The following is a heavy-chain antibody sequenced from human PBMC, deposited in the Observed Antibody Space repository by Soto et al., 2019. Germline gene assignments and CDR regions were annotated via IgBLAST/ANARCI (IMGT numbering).Heavy chain of an antibody. V-gene: IGHV1-46*01. D-gene: IGHD6-6*01. Sequence: ASVKVSWKASGYTFTSYYMHWVRQAPGQGLEWMGIINPSGGSTSYAQKFQGRVTMTRDTSTSTVYMELSSLRSEDTAVYYCARDLSIAARRWVGGSGYGMDVWGQGTTVTVSS. J-gene: IGHJ6*02. CDR2: INPSGGST. CDR3: ARDLSIAARRWVGGSGYGMDV. CDR1: GYTFTSYY.